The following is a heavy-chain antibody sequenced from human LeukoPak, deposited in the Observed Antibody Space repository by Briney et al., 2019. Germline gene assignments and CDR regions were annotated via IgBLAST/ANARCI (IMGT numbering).Heavy chain of an antibody. CDR1: GFSLTTSGVG. J-gene: IGHJ3*02. CDR3: VQDGYSYGWGIFDI. Sequence: SGPTLVNPTQTLTLTCAFSGFSLTTSGVGVAWIRQPPGKALEWLALIYRNDDKRYRPSLKSRLTITKDTSKNQVVLTMTNMDPVDTATYFCVQDGYSYGWGIFDIWGQGTMVTVSS. V-gene: IGHV2-5*01. CDR2: IYRNDDK. D-gene: IGHD5-12*01.